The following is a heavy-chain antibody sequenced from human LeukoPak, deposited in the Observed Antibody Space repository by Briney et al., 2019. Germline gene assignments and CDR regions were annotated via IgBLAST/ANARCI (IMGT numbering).Heavy chain of an antibody. CDR1: GFTFSSYG. V-gene: IGHV3-30*02. CDR3: AKDADYYYGSGNSMDV. Sequence: GGSLRLSCAASGFTFSSYGMHWVRQAPGKGLEWVAFIRYDGSNKYYADSVKGRFTISRDNSKNTLYLQMNSLRAEDTAVYYCAKDADYYYGSGNSMDVRGKGTTVTISS. D-gene: IGHD3-10*01. CDR2: IRYDGSNK. J-gene: IGHJ6*03.